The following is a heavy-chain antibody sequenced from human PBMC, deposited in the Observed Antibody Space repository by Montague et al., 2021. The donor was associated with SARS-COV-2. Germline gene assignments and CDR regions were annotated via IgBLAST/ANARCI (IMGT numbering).Heavy chain of an antibody. CDR3: ARMPYGSGGVFDY. CDR2: IDWDDDK. D-gene: IGHD3-10*01. Sequence: PALVKPTQTLTLTCRFSGFSLSVSGMSVAWIRQSPGKALEWLGHIDWDDDKYYRTSLKTRLTISKDTSKNQVVLTMTNMDPVDTGTYYCARMPYGSGGVFDYWGQGTLVTVSS. CDR1: GFSLSVSGMS. J-gene: IGHJ4*02. V-gene: IGHV2-70*01.